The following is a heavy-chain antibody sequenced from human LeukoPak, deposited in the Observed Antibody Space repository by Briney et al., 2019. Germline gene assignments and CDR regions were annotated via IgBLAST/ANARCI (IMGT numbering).Heavy chain of an antibody. CDR2: ISSSSSYI. CDR1: GFTFSSYS. D-gene: IGHD1-7*01. CDR3: ASSRGITGTTDYYYMDV. Sequence: GGSLRLSCAASGFTFSSYSMNWVRQAPGKGLEWVSSISSSSSYIYYADSVKGRFTISRDSAKNSLYLQMNSLRAEDTAVYYCASSRGITGTTDYYYMDVWGKGTTVTVSS. J-gene: IGHJ6*03. V-gene: IGHV3-21*01.